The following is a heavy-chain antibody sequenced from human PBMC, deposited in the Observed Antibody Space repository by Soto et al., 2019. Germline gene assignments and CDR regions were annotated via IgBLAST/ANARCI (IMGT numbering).Heavy chain of an antibody. V-gene: IGHV3-11*01. CDR1: GFTFSDYY. J-gene: IGHJ5*02. CDR2: ISSSGSTI. CDR3: AREPPGTHTLLRYFGWFDP. D-gene: IGHD3-9*01. Sequence: PGGSLRLSCAASGFTFSDYYMSWIRQAPGKGLEWVSYISSSGSTIYYADSVKGRFTISRDNAKNSLYLQMNSLRAEDTAVYYCAREPPGTHTLLRYFGWFDPWGQGTLVTVSS.